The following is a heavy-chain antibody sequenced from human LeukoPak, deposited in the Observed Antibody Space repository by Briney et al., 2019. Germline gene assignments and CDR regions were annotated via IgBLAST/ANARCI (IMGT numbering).Heavy chain of an antibody. CDR2: IVSSGSGTI. D-gene: IGHD2-2*01. CDR3: ARGRGTSGYESDAFDI. V-gene: IGHV3-48*01. Sequence: GGSLRLSCAASGFTFSYYSMNWVRQAPGKGLEWVSYIVSSGSGTIYYADSVKGRFTISRDNAKNSLYLQMNSLRAEDTAVYYCARGRGTSGYESDAFDIWGQGTMVTVSS. CDR1: GFTFSYYS. J-gene: IGHJ3*02.